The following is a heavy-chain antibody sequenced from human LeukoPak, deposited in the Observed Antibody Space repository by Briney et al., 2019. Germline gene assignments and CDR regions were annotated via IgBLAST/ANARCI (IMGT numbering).Heavy chain of an antibody. D-gene: IGHD3-22*01. CDR1: GYTFTAYY. J-gene: IGHJ4*02. CDR3: ARVLGFYSDSSGYGYLDF. CDR2: INPNNGGT. V-gene: IGHV1-2*02. Sequence: ASVKVSCKTSGYTFTAYYMHWVRQAPGQGLEWMGWINPNNGGTNYADKFQGRVTMTRDTSISTVFMELSRLRSDDTAVYYCARVLGFYSDSSGYGYLDFCGQGTLVTVSS.